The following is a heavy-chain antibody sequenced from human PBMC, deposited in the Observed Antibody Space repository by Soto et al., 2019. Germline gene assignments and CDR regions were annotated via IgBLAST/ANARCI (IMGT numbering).Heavy chain of an antibody. V-gene: IGHV3-30-3*01. CDR1: GFTFSSYA. CDR3: ARSISEYSSGWTFDY. Sequence: GGSLRLSCAASGFTFSSYAMHWVRQAPGKGLEWVAVISYDGSNKYYADSVKGRFTISRDNSKNTLYLKMNSLRAEDTAVYYCARSISEYSSGWTFDYWGQGTLVTVSS. J-gene: IGHJ4*02. CDR2: ISYDGSNK. D-gene: IGHD6-19*01.